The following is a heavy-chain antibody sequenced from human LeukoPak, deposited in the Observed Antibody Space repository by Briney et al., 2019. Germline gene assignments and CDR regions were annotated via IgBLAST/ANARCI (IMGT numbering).Heavy chain of an antibody. J-gene: IGHJ3*02. Sequence: GRSLRLSSAASGFTFSSYGMHWVRQAPGKGLEWVAVISYDGSNKYYADSVKGRFTISRDNSKNTLYLQMNSLRAEDTAVYYCARAGSYNLQNAFDIWGQATMVTVSS. CDR3: ARAGSYNLQNAFDI. V-gene: IGHV3-30*03. CDR2: ISYDGSNK. CDR1: GFTFSSYG. D-gene: IGHD5-24*01.